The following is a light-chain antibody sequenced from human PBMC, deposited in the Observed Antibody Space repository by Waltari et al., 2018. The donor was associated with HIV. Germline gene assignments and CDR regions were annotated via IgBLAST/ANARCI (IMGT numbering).Light chain of an antibody. CDR3: SSYTSSNTLYV. Sequence: QSALPQPAPVSGSPGPSITISCTGTSSAVGGFNSVPLYQQHPGKAPKLMIYDVNNRPSGISNRFSGSKSGNTASLTISGLQAEDEADYYCSSYTSSNTLYVFGTGTKVTVL. J-gene: IGLJ1*01. V-gene: IGLV2-14*03. CDR2: DVN. CDR1: SSAVGGFNS.